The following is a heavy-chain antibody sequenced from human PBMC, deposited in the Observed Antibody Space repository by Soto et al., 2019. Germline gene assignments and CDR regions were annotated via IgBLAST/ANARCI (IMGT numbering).Heavy chain of an antibody. D-gene: IGHD6-25*01. CDR3: TRGAAGD. CDR1: GLTVSSNY. J-gene: IGHJ1*01. V-gene: IGHV3-66*01. CDR2: ISSGGST. Sequence: EVQLVESGGGLVQPGGSLRLSCAASGLTVSSNYMTWVRQAPGKGLEWVSTISSGGSTSYAEFAKGRFDISRDNSKNTLDLQMNSLRAEDTALYCCTRGAAGDWGQGTLVTVSS.